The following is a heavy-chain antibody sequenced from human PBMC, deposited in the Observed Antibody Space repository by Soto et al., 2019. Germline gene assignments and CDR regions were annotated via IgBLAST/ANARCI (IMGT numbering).Heavy chain of an antibody. CDR2: ISSSGATI. CDR1: GFTFSDYY. Sequence: QVQLVESGGCLVKPGGSLRLSCAASGFTFSDYYMGWIRQAPGKGLEWISYISSSGATIYYGGSVKGRFTVSRDNAQNSLYLQMNSLTAEDTAMYYCAKLPYPWGWYDPWGQGTPVTVSS. J-gene: IGHJ5*02. CDR3: AKLPYPWGWYDP. D-gene: IGHD3-9*01. V-gene: IGHV3-11*01.